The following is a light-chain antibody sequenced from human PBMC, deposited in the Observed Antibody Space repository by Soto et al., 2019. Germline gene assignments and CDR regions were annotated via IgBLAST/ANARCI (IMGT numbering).Light chain of an antibody. CDR3: QQSHNTPLT. J-gene: IGKJ1*01. CDR1: QRVGSY. Sequence: DIQMTQSPSSLSASVGDRVTITCRASQRVGSYLNWYQQKPGKAPTLLIYSASELQIGVSSRFSGSCSGTDFTLTIRNLQPEDFAVYYCQQSHNTPLTFGQGTKVEI. V-gene: IGKV1-39*01. CDR2: SAS.